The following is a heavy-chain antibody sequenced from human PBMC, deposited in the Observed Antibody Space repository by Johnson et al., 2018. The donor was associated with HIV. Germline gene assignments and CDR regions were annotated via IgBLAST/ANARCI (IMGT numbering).Heavy chain of an antibody. CDR1: GFTFSSYW. D-gene: IGHD3-10*01. J-gene: IGHJ3*02. Sequence: EQLVESGGGLVQPGGSLRLSCAASGFTFSSYWMSWVRQAPGKGLEWVANIKQDGSEKYYVDSVKGRFTISRDNAKNSLYLQMNSLRAEDTAVYYCARVRGKIPRGAFEIWGQGTMVTVSS. V-gene: IGHV3-7*05. CDR2: IKQDGSEK. CDR3: ARVRGKIPRGAFEI.